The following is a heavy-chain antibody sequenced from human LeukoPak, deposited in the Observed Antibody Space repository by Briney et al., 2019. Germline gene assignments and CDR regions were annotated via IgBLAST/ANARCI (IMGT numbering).Heavy chain of an antibody. CDR3: ARGPSSTIFGVVYGMDV. J-gene: IGHJ6*02. Sequence: SETLSLTCAVYGGSFSGYYWSWIRQPPGKGLEWIGEINHSGSTNYNPSLKSRVTISVDTSKNQFSLKLSSVTAADTAVYYCARGPSSTIFGVVYGMDVWGQGTMVTVSS. CDR1: GGSFSGYY. D-gene: IGHD3-3*01. CDR2: INHSGST. V-gene: IGHV4-34*01.